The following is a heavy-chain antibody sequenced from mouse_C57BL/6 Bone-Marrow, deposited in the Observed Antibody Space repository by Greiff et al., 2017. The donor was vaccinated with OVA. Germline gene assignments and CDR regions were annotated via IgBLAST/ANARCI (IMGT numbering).Heavy chain of an antibody. J-gene: IGHJ1*03. CDR2: ISGGGGNT. CDR3: ARLYGSSYWYFDV. V-gene: IGHV5-9*01. CDR1: GFTFSSYT. Sequence: EVKLVESGGGLVKPGGSLKLSCAASGFTFSSYTMSWVRQTPEKRLEWVATISGGGGNTYYPDSVKGRFTIYRDNAKNTLYLQMSSLSSEDTALYYCARLYGSSYWYFDVWGTGTTVTVSS. D-gene: IGHD1-1*01.